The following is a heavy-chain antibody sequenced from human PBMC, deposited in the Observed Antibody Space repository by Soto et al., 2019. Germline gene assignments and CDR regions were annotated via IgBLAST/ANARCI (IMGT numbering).Heavy chain of an antibody. Sequence: QVQLVQSGAEVKKPGSSVKVSCKASGGTFSSYTISWVRQAPGQGLEWMGRIIPILGIANYAQKFQGRVTITAGKSTSTAYMELSRLRSEDTAVYYCARRRRKVVPGAPYRVGVGYGMDVWGQGTTVTVSS. CDR1: GGTFSSYT. J-gene: IGHJ6*02. V-gene: IGHV1-69*02. CDR2: IIPILGIA. CDR3: ARRRRKVVPGAPYRVGVGYGMDV. D-gene: IGHD2-2*01.